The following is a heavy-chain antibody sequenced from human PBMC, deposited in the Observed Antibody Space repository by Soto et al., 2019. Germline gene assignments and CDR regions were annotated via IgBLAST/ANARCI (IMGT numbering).Heavy chain of an antibody. CDR2: ISYDGSNK. D-gene: IGHD4-17*01. CDR3: AKEYDYGDIFEYFQH. Sequence: QVQLVESGGGVVQPGRSLRLSCAASGFTFSSYGMHWVRQAPGKGLEWVAVISYDGSNKYYADSVKGRFTISRDNSKNTLYLQMNSLRAEDTAVYYCAKEYDYGDIFEYFQHWGQGTLVTVSS. V-gene: IGHV3-30*18. CDR1: GFTFSSYG. J-gene: IGHJ1*01.